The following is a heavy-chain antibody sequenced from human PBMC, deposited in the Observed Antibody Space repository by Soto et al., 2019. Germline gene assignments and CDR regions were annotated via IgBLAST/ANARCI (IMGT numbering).Heavy chain of an antibody. CDR1: GGSISSGGYS. V-gene: IGHV4-30-2*01. Sequence: PSETLSLTCAVSGGSISSGGYSWSWIRQPPGKGLGWIGYIYHSGSTYYNPSLKSRVTISVDRSKNQFSLKLSSVTAADTAVYYCARASGYPFDYWGQGTLVTVSS. CDR3: ARASGYPFDY. CDR2: IYHSGST. J-gene: IGHJ4*02. D-gene: IGHD3-22*01.